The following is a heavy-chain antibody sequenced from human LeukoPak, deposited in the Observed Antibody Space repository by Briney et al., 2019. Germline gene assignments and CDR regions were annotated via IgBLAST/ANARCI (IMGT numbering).Heavy chain of an antibody. V-gene: IGHV4-34*01. CDR3: ARWGPYYYGSGSYYNAHFDY. J-gene: IGHJ4*02. Sequence: SETLSLTCAVYGGSFSGYYWSWIHQPPGKGLEWIGEINHSGSTNYNPSLKSRVTISVDTSKNQFSLKLSSVTAADTAVYYCARWGPYYYGSGSYYNAHFDYWGQGTLVTVSS. D-gene: IGHD3-10*01. CDR2: INHSGST. CDR1: GGSFSGYY.